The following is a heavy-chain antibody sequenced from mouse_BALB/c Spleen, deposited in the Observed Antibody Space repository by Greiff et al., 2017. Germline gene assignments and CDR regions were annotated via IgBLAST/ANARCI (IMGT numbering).Heavy chain of an antibody. V-gene: IGHV1-5*01. CDR1: GYSFTSYW. J-gene: IGHJ4*01. D-gene: IGHD2-14*01. CDR3: TREAYYRYGAMDY. Sequence: VQLQQSGTVLARPGASVKMSCKASGYSFTSYWMHWVKQRPGQGLEWIGAIYPGNSDTSYNQKFKGKAKLTAVTSASTAYMELSSLTNEDSAVDYCTREAYYRYGAMDYWGQGTSVTVSS. CDR2: IYPGNSDT.